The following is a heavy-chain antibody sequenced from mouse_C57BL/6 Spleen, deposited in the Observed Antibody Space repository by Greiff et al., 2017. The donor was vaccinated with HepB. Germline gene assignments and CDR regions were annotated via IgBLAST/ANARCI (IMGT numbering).Heavy chain of an antibody. CDR2: IDPSDSET. CDR1: GYTFTSYW. CDR3: ARERDYHYAMDY. J-gene: IGHJ4*01. Sequence: QVQLQQPGAELVRPGSSVKLSCKASGYTFTSYWMHWVKQRPIQGLEWIGNIDPSDSETHYNQKFKDKATLTVDKSSSTAYMQLSSLTAEDSAVYYCARERDYHYAMDYWGQGTSVTVSS. V-gene: IGHV1-52*01. D-gene: IGHD2-4*01.